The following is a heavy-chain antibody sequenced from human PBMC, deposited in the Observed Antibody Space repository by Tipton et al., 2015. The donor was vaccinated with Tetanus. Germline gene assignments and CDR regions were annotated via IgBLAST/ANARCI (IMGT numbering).Heavy chain of an antibody. D-gene: IGHD6-19*01. Sequence: TLSLTCTVSGASISSSRRFDCGWIRQPPGKGLEWIGTISYSGSTSYSPSLKSRATVSVDTSKNQFSLDLTSVTAADTGVYYCAGSQWLDGFIFDYWGQGSLVTVAS. CDR3: AGSQWLDGFIFDY. CDR2: ISYSGST. CDR1: GASISSSRRFD. V-gene: IGHV4-39*07. J-gene: IGHJ4*02.